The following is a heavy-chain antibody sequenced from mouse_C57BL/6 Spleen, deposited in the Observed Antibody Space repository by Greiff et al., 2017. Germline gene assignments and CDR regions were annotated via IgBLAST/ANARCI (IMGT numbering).Heavy chain of an antibody. Sequence: QVQLKQPGAELVRPGPSVKLSCKASGYTFTSYWMHWVKQRPGQGLEWFGVIVTSDSYTNYNQKFKGQATLTVDTSNSKAYMQLSSLTSEDAAVYYCASASLLRSFAYWGQGTLVTVSA. CDR2: IVTSDSYT. CDR3: ASASLLRSFAY. V-gene: IGHV1-59*01. D-gene: IGHD1-2*01. J-gene: IGHJ3*01. CDR1: GYTFTSYW.